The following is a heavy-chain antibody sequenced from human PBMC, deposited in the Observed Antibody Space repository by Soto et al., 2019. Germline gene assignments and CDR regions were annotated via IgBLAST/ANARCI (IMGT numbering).Heavy chain of an antibody. V-gene: IGHV3-21*01. CDR2: ISSSSSYI. CDR1: GFTFSSYS. J-gene: IGHJ3*02. CDR3: ARDTLSSHMVRGVRAFDI. Sequence: EVQLVESGGGLVKPGGSLRLSCAASGFTFSSYSMNWVRQAPGKGLEWVSSISSSSSYIYYADSVKGRFTISRDNAKNSLYLQMNCLRAENTAVYYCARDTLSSHMVRGVRAFDIWGQGTMVTVSS. D-gene: IGHD3-10*01.